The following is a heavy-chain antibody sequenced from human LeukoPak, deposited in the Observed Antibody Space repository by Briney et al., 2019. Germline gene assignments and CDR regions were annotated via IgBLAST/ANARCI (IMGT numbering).Heavy chain of an antibody. Sequence: SVKVSCKASGGTFSSYAISWVRQAPGQGLEWMGGIIPIFGTANYAQKFQGRVTITADESTSTAYMELSSLRSEDTAVYYCAREDPTSGLSYYFDYWGQGTLVTVSS. CDR3: AREDPTSGLSYYFDY. D-gene: IGHD5-12*01. CDR1: GGTFSSYA. CDR2: IIPIFGTA. J-gene: IGHJ4*02. V-gene: IGHV1-69*13.